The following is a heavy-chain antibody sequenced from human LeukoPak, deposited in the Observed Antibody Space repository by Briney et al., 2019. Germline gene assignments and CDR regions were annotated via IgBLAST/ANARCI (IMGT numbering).Heavy chain of an antibody. Sequence: PSETLSLTCDVEGASFNDHSWYWIRQPPGKGLEWIGEINHKEITNYNPSLESRVTISEDTSKNQFSLKLSSVTAADTAVYYCARGPPRDFGSSGFYFNYWGQGTLVTVSS. CDR2: INHKEIT. V-gene: IGHV4-34*01. D-gene: IGHD3-22*01. CDR1: GASFNDHS. CDR3: ARGPPRDFGSSGFYFNY. J-gene: IGHJ4*02.